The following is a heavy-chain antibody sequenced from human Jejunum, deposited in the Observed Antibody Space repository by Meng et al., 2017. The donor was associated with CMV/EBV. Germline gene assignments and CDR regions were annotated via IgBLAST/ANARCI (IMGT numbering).Heavy chain of an antibody. CDR2: IYAGGSA. J-gene: IGHJ4*02. Sequence: CAVSGFTISSNYMSWVRQAPGKGLEWVSVIYAGGSAYYADSVKGRFTISRDNSKNTLYLQMNSLRAEDTAVYYCARGTIAAELFDYWGQGTLVTVSS. V-gene: IGHV3-53*01. D-gene: IGHD6-6*01. CDR1: GFTISSNY. CDR3: ARGTIAAELFDY.